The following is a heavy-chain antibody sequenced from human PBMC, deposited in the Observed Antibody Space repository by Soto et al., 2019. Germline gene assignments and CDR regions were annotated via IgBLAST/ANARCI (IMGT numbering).Heavy chain of an antibody. V-gene: IGHV3-30-3*01. CDR2: ISYEGSNT. D-gene: IGHD1-1*01. CDR1: GFSLDTYG. Sequence: GGSLRLSCVASGFSLDTYGIHWIRQAPGKGLQWVALISYEGSNTYYADSVRGRFTISRDNSKNTLYLQMNTLRPEDTGVYYCARVTPGNNLYYFSGLDFWGQGTSVTVSS. CDR3: ARVTPGNNLYYFSGLDF. J-gene: IGHJ6*02.